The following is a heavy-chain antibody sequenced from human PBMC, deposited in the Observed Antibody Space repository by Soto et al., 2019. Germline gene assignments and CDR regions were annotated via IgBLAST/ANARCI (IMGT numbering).Heavy chain of an antibody. J-gene: IGHJ5*02. D-gene: IGHD6-19*01. CDR3: ASTVAVAGKNWFDP. V-gene: IGHV1-3*01. CDR2: VNAGNGNT. Sequence: ASVKVSCKASGYTFTSYAMHWVRQAPGQRLEWMGWVNAGNGNTKYSQKFQGRVTITRDTSASTAYMELSSPRSEDTAVYYCASTVAVAGKNWFDPWGQGTLVTVSS. CDR1: GYTFTSYA.